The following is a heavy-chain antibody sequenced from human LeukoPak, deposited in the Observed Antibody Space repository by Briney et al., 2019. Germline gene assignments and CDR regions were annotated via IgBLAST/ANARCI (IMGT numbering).Heavy chain of an antibody. D-gene: IGHD3-16*01. V-gene: IGHV1-2*02. CDR3: ARSQFLTTNSGAWGFQP. Sequence: ASVKVSCRASGYTLSDNYLHWVRQAPGQRLEWMAWINPSNGETKFAPRFQGRVTMTRDTSISTAYMELSRPRPDDTAIYYCARSQFLTTNSGAWGFQPWGQGTLVTVSS. CDR2: INPSNGET. CDR1: GYTLSDNY. J-gene: IGHJ1*01.